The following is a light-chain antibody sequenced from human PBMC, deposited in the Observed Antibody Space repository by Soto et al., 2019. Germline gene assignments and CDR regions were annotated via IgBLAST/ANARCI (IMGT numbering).Light chain of an antibody. V-gene: IGKV3-11*01. CDR3: QQYSSSRT. CDR2: DAS. Sequence: EIVLTQSPATLSLSPGERATFSCRASQSVSSDLVWYQQKPGQAPRLLIYDASNRATGIPARFSGSGSGTDFTLTITRLEPEDFAVYYCQQYSSSRTFGQGTKV. CDR1: QSVSSD. J-gene: IGKJ1*01.